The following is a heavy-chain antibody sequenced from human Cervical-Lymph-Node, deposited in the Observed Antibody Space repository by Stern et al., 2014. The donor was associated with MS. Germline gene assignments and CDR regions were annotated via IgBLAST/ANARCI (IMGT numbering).Heavy chain of an antibody. V-gene: IGHV4-59*01. CDR3: ARGGRMASMFY. J-gene: IGHJ4*02. CDR1: GASFPDYY. CDR2: IYYNGNH. Sequence: QVQLQESGPGLVRPSETLSLTCTVSGASFPDYYWSWIRQPPGKGLEWIGYIYYNGNHNYNPSLKSRLALSVDTFKSYFYLNLRSVTAADTAVYYCARGGRMASMFYWGQGMLVTVSS. D-gene: IGHD5-24*01.